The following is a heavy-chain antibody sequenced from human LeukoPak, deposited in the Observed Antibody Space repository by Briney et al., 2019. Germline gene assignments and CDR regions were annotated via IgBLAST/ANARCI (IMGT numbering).Heavy chain of an antibody. J-gene: IGHJ4*02. CDR1: GFTFSSYA. Sequence: GGSLRLSCAASGFTFSSYAMSWVRQAPGKGLEYVSTINTSGGRTYYADSVKGRFTISRDNSKNTLYLQMNSLRAEDTAVYYCAKTRLYSYGNYFDYWGQGTLVTVSS. CDR3: AKTRLYSYGNYFDY. D-gene: IGHD5-18*01. CDR2: INTSGGRT. V-gene: IGHV3-23*01.